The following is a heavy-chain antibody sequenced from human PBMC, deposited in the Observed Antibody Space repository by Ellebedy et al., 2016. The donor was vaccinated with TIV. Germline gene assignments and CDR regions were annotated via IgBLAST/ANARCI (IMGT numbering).Heavy chain of an antibody. CDR3: AREAQRGWFGELLENYFDY. D-gene: IGHD3-10*01. J-gene: IGHJ4*02. Sequence: GGSLRLSXAASGFTFSSYWMSWVRQAPGKGLEWVANIKQDGSEKYYVDSVKGRFTISRDNAKNSLYLQMNSLRAEDTAVYYCAREAQRGWFGELLENYFDYWGQGTLVTVSS. CDR1: GFTFSSYW. V-gene: IGHV3-7*01. CDR2: IKQDGSEK.